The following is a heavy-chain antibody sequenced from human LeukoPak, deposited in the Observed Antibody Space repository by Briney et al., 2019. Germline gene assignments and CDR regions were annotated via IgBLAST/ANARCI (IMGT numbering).Heavy chain of an antibody. Sequence: GGSLRLSCAAPGFTFSSYSMNWVRQAPGKGLEWVSSISSSSSYIYYADSVKGRFTISRDNAKNSLYLQMNSLRAEDTAVYYCARDLSTAVAGTNLDYWGQGTLVTVSS. J-gene: IGHJ4*02. D-gene: IGHD6-19*01. V-gene: IGHV3-21*01. CDR2: ISSSSSYI. CDR3: ARDLSTAVAGTNLDY. CDR1: GFTFSSYS.